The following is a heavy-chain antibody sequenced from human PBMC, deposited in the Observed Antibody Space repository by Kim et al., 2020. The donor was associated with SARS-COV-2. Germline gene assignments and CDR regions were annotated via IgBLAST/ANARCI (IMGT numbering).Heavy chain of an antibody. D-gene: IGHD6-19*01. CDR2: IYPGDSDT. Sequence: GESLKISCKASGYTFSNFWIGWVRQMPGQGLEWMGIIYPGDSDTDYNPSFEDQVTITADESISTAYLQWNSLTASDSAKYYCARHIAVIGKNGYFDSWGQGILVTVSS. J-gene: IGHJ4*02. CDR1: GYTFSNFW. V-gene: IGHV5-51*01. CDR3: ARHIAVIGKNGYFDS.